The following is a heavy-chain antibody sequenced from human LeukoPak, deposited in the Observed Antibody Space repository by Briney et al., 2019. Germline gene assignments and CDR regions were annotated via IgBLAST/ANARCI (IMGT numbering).Heavy chain of an antibody. V-gene: IGHV3-23*01. D-gene: IGHD1-26*01. CDR1: GFTFSSYG. CDR2: ISASGGTT. Sequence: PGGSLRLSCAASGFTFSSYGISWVRQAPGKGPEWVSAISASGGTTYYADSVKGHFTISRDNSKNTLYLQMNSLRAEDTAVYYCAKDSKIVGATFRGYHYMDVWGKGTAVTVSS. J-gene: IGHJ6*03. CDR3: AKDSKIVGATFRGYHYMDV.